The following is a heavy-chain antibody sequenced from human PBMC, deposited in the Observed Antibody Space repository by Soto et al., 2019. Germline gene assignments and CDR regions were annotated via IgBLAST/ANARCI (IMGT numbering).Heavy chain of an antibody. CDR3: AREGPNHRLS. CDR2: ITAYNGNT. V-gene: IGHV1-18*01. D-gene: IGHD3-16*02. Sequence: QAQLVQSGAEVKKPGASVKVSCKASAYTFTSYGVIWVRQAPGQGLEGMGWITAYNGNTKYAQKLQGRVTMTTDTSTSTAYMELTSLRSADTAVYYCAREGPNHRLSGGQGTLVTVSS. J-gene: IGHJ4*02. CDR1: AYTFTSYG.